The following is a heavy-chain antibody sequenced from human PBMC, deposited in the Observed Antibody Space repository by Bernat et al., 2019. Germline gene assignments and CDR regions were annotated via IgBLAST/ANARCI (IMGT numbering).Heavy chain of an antibody. CDR3: TRTRSGANGGDY. D-gene: IGHD3-22*01. J-gene: IGHJ4*02. CDR1: GDSVSSNSAA. Sequence: QVQLQQSGPGLVKPSQTLSLTCAISGDSVSSNSAAWNWIRQSPSRGLEWLGRTYYRSQWHYDYAASVKSRITFIPDTSKNQFSLQLNSLTPEDTAIYYCTRTRSGANGGDYWGQGTLVTVSS. V-gene: IGHV6-1*01. CDR2: TYYRSQWHY.